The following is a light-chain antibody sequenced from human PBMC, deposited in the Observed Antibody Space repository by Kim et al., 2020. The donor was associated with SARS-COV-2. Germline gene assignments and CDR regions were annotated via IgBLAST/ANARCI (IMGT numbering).Light chain of an antibody. CDR1: QSVSRY. CDR3: QQRSNWPPLT. V-gene: IGKV3-11*01. J-gene: IGKJ4*01. CDR2: DAS. Sequence: SPGERATLSCRASQSVSRYLAWYQQKPGQAPRLLIHDASNRATGIPARFSGSGSGTDFTLTISSLEPEDFAVYYCQQRSNWPPLTFGGGTKVDIK.